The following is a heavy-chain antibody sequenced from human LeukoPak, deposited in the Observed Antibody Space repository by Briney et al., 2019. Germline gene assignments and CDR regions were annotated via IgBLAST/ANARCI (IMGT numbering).Heavy chain of an antibody. D-gene: IGHD3-22*01. CDR3: ASRPYYYDSSGSLDY. CDR2: IIPIFGTA. Sequence: SVKVSCKASVGTFISYAISWVRQAPGQGLEWMGGIIPIFGTANYAQKFQGRVTITADESTSTAHMELSSLRSEDTAVYYCASRPYYYDSSGSLDYWGQGTLVTVSS. J-gene: IGHJ4*02. V-gene: IGHV1-69*01. CDR1: VGTFISYA.